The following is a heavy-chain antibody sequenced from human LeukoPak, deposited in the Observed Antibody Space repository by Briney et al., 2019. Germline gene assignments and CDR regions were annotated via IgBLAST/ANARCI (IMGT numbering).Heavy chain of an antibody. D-gene: IGHD1-26*01. J-gene: IGHJ6*03. Sequence: ASVXXXXXXSGYTFTSYYMXWXRQAPGQGLEXXXIINPSGGSTSYAQKFQGRVTMTRDTSTSTVYMELSSLRSEDTAVYYCSYSGSSRDYYYMDVWGKGTTVTVSS. V-gene: IGHV1-46*01. CDR3: SYSGSSRDYYYMDV. CDR2: INPSGGST. CDR1: GYTFTSYY.